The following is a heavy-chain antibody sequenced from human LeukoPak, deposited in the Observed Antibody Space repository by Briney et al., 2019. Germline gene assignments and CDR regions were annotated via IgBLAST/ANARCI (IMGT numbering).Heavy chain of an antibody. CDR3: GSGRSHYDILTGIDY. CDR2: INHSGST. CDR1: GGSFSGYY. D-gene: IGHD3-9*01. J-gene: IGHJ4*02. V-gene: IGHV4-34*01. Sequence: SETLSLTCAVYGGSFSGYYWSWIRQPPGKGLEWIGEINHSGSTNYNPSLKSRVTISVDTSKNQFSLKLSSVTAADTAVYYCGSGRSHYDILTGIDYWGQGTLVTVSS.